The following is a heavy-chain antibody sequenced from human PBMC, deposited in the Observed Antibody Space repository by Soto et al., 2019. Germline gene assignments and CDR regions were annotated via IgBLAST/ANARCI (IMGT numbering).Heavy chain of an antibody. V-gene: IGHV4-38-2*01. CDR3: ASNGDRLGAFDI. J-gene: IGHJ3*02. CDR1: GYSIISGYY. Sequence: SETLSLTCAVSGYSIISGYYWGCIRQPPGKGLEWIGSIYHSGSTYYNPSLKSRVTISVDTSKNQFSLKLSSVTAADTAVYYCASNGDRLGAFDIWGQGTMVTVSS. CDR2: IYHSGST. D-gene: IGHD2-8*01.